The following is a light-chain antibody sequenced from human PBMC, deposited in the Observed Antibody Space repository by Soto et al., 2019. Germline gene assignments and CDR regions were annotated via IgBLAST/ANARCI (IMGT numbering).Light chain of an antibody. V-gene: IGKV1-39*01. J-gene: IGKJ2*01. CDR2: TAS. CDR1: QRITSY. Sequence: ILMTQSPSSLSASVGDRVTITCRASQRITSYLNWYQQKPGKAPKLLISTASTLQRGVPSRFSGSGSGTDFTLTITTLQPEDFATYFCQQRYSTPYTFGQGTKLEIK. CDR3: QQRYSTPYT.